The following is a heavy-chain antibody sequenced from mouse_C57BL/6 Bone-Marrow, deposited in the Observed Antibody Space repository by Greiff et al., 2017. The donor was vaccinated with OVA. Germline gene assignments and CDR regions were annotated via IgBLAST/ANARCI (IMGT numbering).Heavy chain of an antibody. CDR3: AKYDYGAWFAY. Sequence: EVKLVESGPELVKPGASVKISCKASGYSFTDYNMNWVKQSNGKSLEWIGVINPNYGTTSYNQKFKGKATLTVDQSSSTAYMQLNSLTSEDSAVYYCAKYDYGAWFAYWGQGTLVTVSA. CDR1: GYSFTDYN. CDR2: INPNYGTT. J-gene: IGHJ3*01. V-gene: IGHV1-39*01. D-gene: IGHD2-4*01.